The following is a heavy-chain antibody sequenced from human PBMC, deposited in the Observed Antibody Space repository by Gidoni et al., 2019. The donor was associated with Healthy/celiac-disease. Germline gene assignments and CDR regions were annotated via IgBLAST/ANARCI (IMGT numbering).Heavy chain of an antibody. CDR2: IYHSGST. V-gene: IGHV4-38-2*02. D-gene: IGHD1-1*01. CDR1: GYSISSGYY. J-gene: IGHJ4*02. CDR3: ARSIPGTTI. Sequence: QVQLQESGPGLVQPSDTLSLTCTVSGYSISSGYYWGWIRQPPGKGLEWIGSIYHSGSTYYNPSLKSRVTISVDTSKNQFSLKLSSGTAADTAVYYCARSIPGTTIWGQGTLVTVSS.